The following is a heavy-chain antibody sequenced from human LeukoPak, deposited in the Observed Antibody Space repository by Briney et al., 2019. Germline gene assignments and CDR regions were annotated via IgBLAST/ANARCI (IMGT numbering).Heavy chain of an antibody. J-gene: IGHJ4*02. V-gene: IGHV1-69*13. CDR2: IIPISGTA. CDR3: ARWAGESSSWYPALFDY. Sequence: ASVKVSCKASGYTFTGYYMHWVRQAPGQGLEWMGVIIPISGTANYAQKFQGRVTVTADESTSTVYMELSSLTSEDTAVYYCARWAGESSSWYPALFDYWGQGTLVTVSS. CDR1: GYTFTGYY. D-gene: IGHD6-13*01.